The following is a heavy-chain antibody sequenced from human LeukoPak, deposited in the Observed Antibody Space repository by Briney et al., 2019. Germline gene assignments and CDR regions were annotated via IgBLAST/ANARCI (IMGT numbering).Heavy chain of an antibody. CDR3: TKGYYEPFDV. J-gene: IGHJ4*02. CDR1: SGFSTHYY. V-gene: IGHV4-59*01. D-gene: IGHD3-16*01. Sequence: SETLSLTCTVSSGFSTHYYWNWIRQPLGKGLEWIGCVSDTGRTTYNPSLKSRLTISVDTSKRQFSLTLTSLTAADTAVYYCTKGYYEPFDVWGQGILVTVSS. CDR2: VSDTGRT.